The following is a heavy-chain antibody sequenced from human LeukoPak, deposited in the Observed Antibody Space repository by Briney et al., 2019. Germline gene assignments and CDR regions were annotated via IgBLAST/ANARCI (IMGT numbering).Heavy chain of an antibody. CDR1: GFIFDDYA. Sequence: GRSLRLSCAASGFIFDDYAMHWVRQAPGKGLEWVPGISWNSGRVDYADSVKGRFTISRDNAKNSLHLQMSSLRPEDTALYYCAKDWGGGCSSSSCSETAIYNYGMDLWGQGTTVTVSS. V-gene: IGHV3-9*01. CDR3: AKDWGGGCSSSSCSETAIYNYGMDL. CDR2: ISWNSGRV. J-gene: IGHJ6*02. D-gene: IGHD2-2*01.